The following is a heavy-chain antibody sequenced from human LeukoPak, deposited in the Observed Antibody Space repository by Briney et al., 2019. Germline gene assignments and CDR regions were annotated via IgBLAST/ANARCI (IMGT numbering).Heavy chain of an antibody. CDR2: ISYDGSNK. CDR1: GFTFSSYG. J-gene: IGHJ3*02. CDR3: VFEGRADAFDI. D-gene: IGHD3-10*01. V-gene: IGHV3-30*03. Sequence: PGRSLRLPCAASGFTFSSYGMDWVRQAPGKGLEWVAVISYDGSNKYYADSVKGRFTISRDNSKNTLYLQMNSLRAEDTAVYYCVFEGRADAFDIWGQGTMVTVSS.